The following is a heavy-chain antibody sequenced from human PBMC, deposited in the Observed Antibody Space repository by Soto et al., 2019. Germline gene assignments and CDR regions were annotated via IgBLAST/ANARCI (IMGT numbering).Heavy chain of an antibody. CDR3: ASGHGVYYYYMDV. CDR1: GGSFSGYY. J-gene: IGHJ6*03. Sequence: PSATLSLTCAVYGGSFSGYYWSWIRQPPGKGLEWIGEINHSGSTNYNPSLKSRVTISVDTSKNQFSLKLSSVTAADTAVYYCASGHGVYYYYMDVWGNGTTVTVSS. CDR2: INHSGST. V-gene: IGHV4-34*01.